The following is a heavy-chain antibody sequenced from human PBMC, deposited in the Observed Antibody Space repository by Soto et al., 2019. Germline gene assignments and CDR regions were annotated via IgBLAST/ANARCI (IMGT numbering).Heavy chain of an antibody. CDR1: GGTFSSYA. CDR2: IIPIFGTA. V-gene: IGHV1-69*13. D-gene: IGHD3-16*01. CDR3: ARGSSGFMITFGENYGMDV. Sequence: SVKGSCKASGGTFSSYAISWVRQAPGQGLEWMGGIIPIFGTANYAQKFQGRVTITADESTSTAYMELSSLRSEDTAVYYCARGSSGFMITFGENYGMDVWGQGTTVTVSS. J-gene: IGHJ6*02.